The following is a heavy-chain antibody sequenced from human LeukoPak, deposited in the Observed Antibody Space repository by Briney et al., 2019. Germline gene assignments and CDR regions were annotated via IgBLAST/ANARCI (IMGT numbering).Heavy chain of an antibody. Sequence: GGSLRLSCAASGFTFSSYSMNWVRQAPGKGLEWVSYISSSSSTIYYADSVKGRFTISRDNAKNSLYLEMNSLRAEDTAVYYCARDYYGSGIPHGMDVWGRGTTVTVSS. V-gene: IGHV3-48*04. CDR2: ISSSSSTI. CDR3: ARDYYGSGIPHGMDV. D-gene: IGHD3-10*01. CDR1: GFTFSSYS. J-gene: IGHJ6*02.